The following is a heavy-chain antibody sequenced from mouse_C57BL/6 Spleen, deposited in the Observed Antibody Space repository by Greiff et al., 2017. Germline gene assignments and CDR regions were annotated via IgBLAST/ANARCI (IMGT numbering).Heavy chain of an antibody. CDR1: GYTFTDYY. D-gene: IGHD1-1*01. CDR3: ARGDYGTLYFDY. J-gene: IGHJ2*01. CDR2: INPNNGGT. V-gene: IGHV1-26*01. Sequence: EVQLQQSGPELVKPGASVKISCKASGYTFTDYYMNWVKQSHGKSLEWIGDINPNNGGTSYNQKFKGKATLTVDKSSSTAYMELRSLTSEDSAVYYCARGDYGTLYFDYWGQGTTLTVSS.